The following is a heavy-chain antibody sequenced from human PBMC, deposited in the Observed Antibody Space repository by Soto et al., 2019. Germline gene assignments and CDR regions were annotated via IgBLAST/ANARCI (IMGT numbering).Heavy chain of an antibody. J-gene: IGHJ4*02. D-gene: IGHD3-16*01. CDR2: IHPGDSDT. Sequence: PGDSLKISCEGSGYRFTSYWIGWVRQMPGKGLEWMGIIHPGDSDTRYSPSFQGQVTISVDKSISTAYLQWSSLKASDTAMYYCATLKRGPYYFDYWGQGTRVTVSS. V-gene: IGHV5-51*01. CDR1: GYRFTSYW. CDR3: ATLKRGPYYFDY.